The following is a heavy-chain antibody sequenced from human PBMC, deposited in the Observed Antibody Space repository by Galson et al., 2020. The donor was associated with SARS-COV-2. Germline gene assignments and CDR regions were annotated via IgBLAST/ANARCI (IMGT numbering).Heavy chain of an antibody. D-gene: IGHD3-16*02. CDR3: ARDYDYVWGSYRYTCDY. V-gene: IGHV3-21*01. CDR1: GSTFNSYS. CDR2: ISSSRSYI. Sequence: GESLKISCAASGSTFNSYSMNWLRPAPGKGLEWVSSISSSRSYIYSADSVKGRFTISRDNAKNSLYLQMNSLRAEDTAVYYCARDYDYVWGSYRYTCDYCGQGTLVTVSS. J-gene: IGHJ4*02.